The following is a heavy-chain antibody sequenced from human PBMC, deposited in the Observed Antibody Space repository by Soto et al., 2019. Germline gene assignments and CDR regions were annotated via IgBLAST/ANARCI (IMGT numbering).Heavy chain of an antibody. CDR1: GFTFSYHA. D-gene: IGHD1-1*01. J-gene: IGHJ6*02. CDR2: ISYDGDNK. V-gene: IGHV3-30-3*01. Sequence: QVQLVESGGGVVQPGRSLRLSCAASGFTFSYHALNWVRQAPGKGLEWVAVISYDGDNKYIAESVKGRFTISRDNSKKTVSLQMNSLRTEYTAMYFCASGTTTSAFSAMDVWGQGTTLTVSS. CDR3: ASGTTTSAFSAMDV.